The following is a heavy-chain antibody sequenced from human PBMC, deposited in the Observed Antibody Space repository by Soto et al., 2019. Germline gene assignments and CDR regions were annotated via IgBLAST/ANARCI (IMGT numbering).Heavy chain of an antibody. CDR1: NGSLSSND. CDR2: IYYNGVS. Sequence: SETLSLTCTGSNGSLSSNDLSWVRQSPGKGLEWVGNIYYNGVSNYNPYLKSRGPMSVDTSKNQFTLKLSSVTVADTGVYFCSRSFMVPVDFFDYWGQGTPVTVSS. CDR3: SRSFMVPVDFFDY. J-gene: IGHJ4*02. D-gene: IGHD3-10*01. V-gene: IGHV4-59*01.